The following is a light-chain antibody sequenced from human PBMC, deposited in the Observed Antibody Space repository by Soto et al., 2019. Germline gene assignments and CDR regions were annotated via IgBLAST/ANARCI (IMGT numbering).Light chain of an antibody. J-gene: IGLJ3*02. CDR2: EVN. CDR1: SSDVGGYNY. V-gene: IGLV2-8*01. Sequence: QSALTQPPSASGSPGQSVTISCTGNSSDVGGYNYVAWYQQHPGKVPKLRIYEVNKRPSGVPDRFSGSKSGNTASLTVSGLQAEDEADYYCSSYAGTTSVVFGGGTKLTVL. CDR3: SSYAGTTSVV.